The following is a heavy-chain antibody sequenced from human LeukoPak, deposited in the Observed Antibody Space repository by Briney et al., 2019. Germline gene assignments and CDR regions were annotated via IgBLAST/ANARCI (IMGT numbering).Heavy chain of an antibody. CDR2: ISGSGGST. CDR1: GFTFSSYA. D-gene: IGHD2-2*01. Sequence: GGSLRLSCAASGFTFSSYAMSWVRQAPGKGLEWVSTISGSGGSTYYADSVKGRFTISRDNSKNTLSLQMNSLRADDTAVYYRARGYCSSINCYAFDIWGQGTMVTVSS. V-gene: IGHV3-23*01. J-gene: IGHJ3*02. CDR3: ARGYCSSINCYAFDI.